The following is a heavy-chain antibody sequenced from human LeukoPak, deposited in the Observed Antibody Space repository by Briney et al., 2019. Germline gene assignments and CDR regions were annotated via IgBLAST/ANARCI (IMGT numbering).Heavy chain of an antibody. J-gene: IGHJ3*02. V-gene: IGHV4-4*07. Sequence: PSETLSLTCTVSGGSISAYYWSWIRQPAGKGLEWIGRIYSSGGTYHNPSLKSRVTISVDQSKNQLSLKLTSVTAADTAVYYCARGRGGSLDAFDTCGQGTIVTVSS. D-gene: IGHD5-12*01. CDR2: IYSSGGT. CDR1: GGSISAYY. CDR3: ARGRGGSLDAFDT.